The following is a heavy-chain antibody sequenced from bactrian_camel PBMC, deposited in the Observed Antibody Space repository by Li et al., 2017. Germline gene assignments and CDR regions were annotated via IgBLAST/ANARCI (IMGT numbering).Heavy chain of an antibody. D-gene: IGHD3*01. V-gene: IGHV3S53*01. CDR3: AADLASAAYCFSSGRIA. J-gene: IGHJ6*01. Sequence: HVQLVESGGGSAQAGGSLRLSCAAPVASFYCVGWYRQTPGKEREAVAAIDDVGSTSYANFAKGRFTISRDIAKNTLYLEMTNLQPEDTAMYYCAADLASAAYCFSSGRIAWGQGTQVTVS. CDR1: VASFYC. CDR2: IDDVGST.